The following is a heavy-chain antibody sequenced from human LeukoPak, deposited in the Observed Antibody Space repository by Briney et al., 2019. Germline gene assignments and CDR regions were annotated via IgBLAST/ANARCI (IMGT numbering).Heavy chain of an antibody. Sequence: GGSLRLSCAASGFTFSNYAMSWVRQAPGKGLEWVSFISASGGHTSYADSVKGRFTISRDHAKHTLYLQMNSLRTESPAVTDCAKTAVGVAAAVNWGQGTLVTASS. CDR3: AKTAVGVAAAVN. V-gene: IGHV3-23*01. CDR1: GFTFSNYA. CDR2: ISASGGHT. D-gene: IGHD6-13*01. J-gene: IGHJ4*02.